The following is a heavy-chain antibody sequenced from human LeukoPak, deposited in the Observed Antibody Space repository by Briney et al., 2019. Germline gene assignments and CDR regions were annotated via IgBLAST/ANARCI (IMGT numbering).Heavy chain of an antibody. CDR1: GGSMSGYY. V-gene: IGHV4-59*01. Sequence: KPSETLCLTCTVSGGSMSGYYWTWIRQPPGKGLEWIAYIYYTGSTNYNPSLESRVTISVDTSKNQFSLRLNSMATADTAVYYCARLRGNYFPDFWGQGTLVTVSS. CDR2: IYYTGST. CDR3: ARLRGNYFPDF. D-gene: IGHD2/OR15-2a*01. J-gene: IGHJ4*02.